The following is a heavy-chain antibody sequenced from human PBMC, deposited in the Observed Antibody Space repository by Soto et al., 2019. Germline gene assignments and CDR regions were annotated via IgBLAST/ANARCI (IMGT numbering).Heavy chain of an antibody. CDR3: ARENGYRSDLFDF. Sequence: SSGNVSCKAPGYTFTSYVMSWVRQAPAQGIEWMGWISAYNGNTNYAQKLQGRVTMTTDTSTRTAYMELRSLRSDDTAVYFFARENGYRSDLFDFWGQGTLVTVSS. J-gene: IGHJ4*02. CDR2: ISAYNGNT. V-gene: IGHV1-18*01. CDR1: GYTFTSYV. D-gene: IGHD6-25*01.